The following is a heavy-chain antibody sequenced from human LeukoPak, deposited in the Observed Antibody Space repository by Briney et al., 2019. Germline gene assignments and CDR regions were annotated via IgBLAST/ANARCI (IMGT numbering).Heavy chain of an antibody. CDR1: KYTFTSYD. CDR2: MNPNSGNT. V-gene: IGHV1-8*01. D-gene: IGHD6-19*01. CDR3: AQESRAVAGTFDY. Sequence: ASVKVSCKASKYTFTSYDINWVRQATGQGLEWMGWMNPNSGNTGYAQKFKGRVTMTRNTSISTAYMELSSLRSEDTAVYYCAQESRAVAGTFDYWGQGTLVTVSS. J-gene: IGHJ4*02.